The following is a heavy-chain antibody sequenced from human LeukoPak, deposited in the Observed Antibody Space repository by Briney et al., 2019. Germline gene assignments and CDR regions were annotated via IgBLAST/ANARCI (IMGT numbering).Heavy chain of an antibody. CDR1: GFSFSGYG. CDR2: IGTAGDT. Sequence: PGGSLRLSCAASGFSFSGYGMHWVRQATGKGLEWVSAIGTAGDTYYPGSVKGRFTISRENAKNSLYLQMNNLRAEDTAVYYCARGYSSGWYPWGQGTLVTVSS. CDR3: ARGYSSGWYP. J-gene: IGHJ5*02. V-gene: IGHV3-13*01. D-gene: IGHD6-19*01.